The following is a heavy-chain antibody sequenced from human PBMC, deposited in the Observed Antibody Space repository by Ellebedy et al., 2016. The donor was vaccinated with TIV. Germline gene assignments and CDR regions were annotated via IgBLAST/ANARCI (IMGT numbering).Heavy chain of an antibody. CDR1: GFTFSSYA. D-gene: IGHD2-15*01. V-gene: IGHV3-23*01. J-gene: IGHJ4*02. CDR3: ASHSEGY. CDR2: ISGSGGST. Sequence: GESLKISXAASGFTFSSYAMSWVRQAPGKGLEWVSAISGSGGSTYYADSVKGRFTISRDNSKKTVYVQMNSLRAEDTAVYYCASHSEGYWGQGTLVTVSS.